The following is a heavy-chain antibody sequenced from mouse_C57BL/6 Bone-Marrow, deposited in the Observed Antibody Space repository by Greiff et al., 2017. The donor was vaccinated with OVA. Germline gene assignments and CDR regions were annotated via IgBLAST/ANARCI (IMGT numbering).Heavy chain of an antibody. J-gene: IGHJ1*03. CDR2: IYIGNGYT. Sequence: VQLQQSGAELVRPGSSVKVSCKTSGYTFTSYGINWVKQRPGQGLEWIGYIYIGNGYTEYNEKFKGKATLTSDTSSSTAYMQLSSLTSEDSAIYFCARSFVYYGSSYWYFDVWGTGTTVTVSS. CDR1: GYTFTSYG. D-gene: IGHD1-1*01. CDR3: ARSFVYYGSSYWYFDV. V-gene: IGHV1-58*01.